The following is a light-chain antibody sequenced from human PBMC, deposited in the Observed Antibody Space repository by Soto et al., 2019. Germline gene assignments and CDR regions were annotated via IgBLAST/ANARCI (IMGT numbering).Light chain of an antibody. Sequence: DIQMTQSPSSLSASIGDRVTITCRASQSISSHLNWYQHKPGIASKLLIYAASTLRTGVPSRFSGSGSGTDFTLTISSLQPEDFATYYCQQSYSTPPTFGQGTKVEI. CDR3: QQSYSTPPT. J-gene: IGKJ1*01. CDR1: QSISSH. CDR2: AAS. V-gene: IGKV1-39*01.